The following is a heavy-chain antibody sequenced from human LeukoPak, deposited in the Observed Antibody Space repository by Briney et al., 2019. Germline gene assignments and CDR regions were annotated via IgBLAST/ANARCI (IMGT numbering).Heavy chain of an antibody. J-gene: IGHJ4*02. CDR2: ISWNSGSI. CDR1: GFTFDDYA. D-gene: IGHD3-22*01. V-gene: IGHV3-9*01. Sequence: GRSLRLSCAASGFTFDDYARHWVRQAPGKGLEWVSGISWNSGSIGYADSVKGRFTISRDNAKNSLYLQMNSLRAGDTALYYCAKDHYDSSGYNDYWGQGTLVTVSS. CDR3: AKDHYDSSGYNDY.